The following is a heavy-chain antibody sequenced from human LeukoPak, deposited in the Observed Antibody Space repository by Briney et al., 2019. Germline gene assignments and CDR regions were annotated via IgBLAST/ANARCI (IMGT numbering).Heavy chain of an antibody. CDR1: GFTFSSYA. D-gene: IGHD1-26*01. CDR2: IKQDGSEK. CDR3: ARDKWELLPDI. J-gene: IGHJ3*02. Sequence: GGSLRLSCAASGFTFSSYAMHWVRQAPGKGLEWVATIKQDGSEKYYVGSVKGRFTISRDNAKNSLYLQMNSLRAEDTAVYYCARDKWELLPDIWGQGTMVTVSS. V-gene: IGHV3-7*01.